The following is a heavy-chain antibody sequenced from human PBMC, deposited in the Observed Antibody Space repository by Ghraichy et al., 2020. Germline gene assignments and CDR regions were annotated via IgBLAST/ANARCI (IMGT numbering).Heavy chain of an antibody. CDR2: INGNGGIP. V-gene: IGHV1-2*02. CDR3: ASGLWFGELLGDV. CDR1: RAHFSTSV. D-gene: IGHD3-10*01. J-gene: IGHJ4*02. Sequence: ASVKVSCKIGRAHFSTSVTHWELVSPVQVDKKKGRINGNGGIPNSVLKFQDRVTMTRDTSISPAYMELTSLKSDDTAVYYCASGLWFGELLGDVWGQGTLVTVYS.